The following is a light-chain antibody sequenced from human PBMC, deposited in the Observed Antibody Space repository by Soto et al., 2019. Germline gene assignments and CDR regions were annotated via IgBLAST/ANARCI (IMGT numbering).Light chain of an antibody. CDR3: QKYNGAPPFT. CDR2: GAS. Sequence: DIQMTQSPSSLSASVGDRVTITCRASQGISKYLAWYQQKAGKVPKLLIYGASTLHSGVPSRFGGTGSGTDFTLTINSLQPEEVATYYCQKYNGAPPFTFGPGTKVEIK. V-gene: IGKV1-27*01. J-gene: IGKJ3*01. CDR1: QGISKY.